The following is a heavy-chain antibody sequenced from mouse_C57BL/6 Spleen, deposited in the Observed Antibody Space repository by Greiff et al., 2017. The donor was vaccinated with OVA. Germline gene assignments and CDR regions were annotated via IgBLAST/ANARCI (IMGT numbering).Heavy chain of an antibody. J-gene: IGHJ2*01. CDR1: GYTFTSYW. V-gene: IGHV1-50*01. CDR3: ARGEAYGRDDY. CDR2: IDPSDSYT. D-gene: IGHD1-1*01. Sequence: VQLQQPGAELVKPGASVKLSCKASGYTFTSYWMQWVKQRPGQGLEWIGEIDPSDSYTNYNQKFKGKATLTVDTSSSTAYMQLSSLTSEYSSVYYWARGEAYGRDDYWGQGTTLTVSS.